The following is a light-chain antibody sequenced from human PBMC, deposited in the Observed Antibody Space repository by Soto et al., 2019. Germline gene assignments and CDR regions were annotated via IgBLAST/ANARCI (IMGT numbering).Light chain of an antibody. J-gene: IGKJ1*01. CDR3: HQYNTSPWT. CDR1: QSVSSSY. CDR2: GVR. V-gene: IGKV3-20*01. Sequence: EIVLTQSPGTLSLSPGERATLSCRASQSVSSSYLAWYQQKPGQAPRLLLYGVRSRAAGIPDRFSGRGAGTDFTLTITGLEPEDSAVYYCHQYNTSPWTFGQGTKVDI.